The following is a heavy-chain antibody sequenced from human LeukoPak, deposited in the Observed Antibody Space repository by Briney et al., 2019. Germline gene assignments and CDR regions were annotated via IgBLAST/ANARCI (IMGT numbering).Heavy chain of an antibody. CDR2: ISYDGSNK. CDR1: GFTFSSYS. D-gene: IGHD6-13*01. Sequence: PGGSLRLSCAAYGFTFSSYSMNWVRQAPGKGLEWVAVISYDGSNKYYADSVKGRFTISRDNSKNTLYLQMNSLRAEDTAVYYCAKEYSSNGEMDVWGKGTTVTVSS. CDR3: AKEYSSNGEMDV. V-gene: IGHV3-30*18. J-gene: IGHJ6*04.